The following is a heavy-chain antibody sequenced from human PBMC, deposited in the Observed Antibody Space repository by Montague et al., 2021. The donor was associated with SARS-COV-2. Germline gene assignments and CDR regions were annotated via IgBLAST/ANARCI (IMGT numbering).Heavy chain of an antibody. V-gene: IGHV4-39*01. CDR1: GGSISSSSYY. J-gene: IGHJ4*02. Sequence: SETLSLTCTVSGGSISSSSYYWGWIRQPPGKGLEWSGSIYYSGSTYYNPSLKSRVTISVDTSKNQFSRKLSSVTAADTAVYYCARQRRGVLVSTPRFFDYWGQGTLVTVSS. CDR2: IYYSGST. CDR3: ARQRRGVLVSTPRFFDY. D-gene: IGHD6-13*01.